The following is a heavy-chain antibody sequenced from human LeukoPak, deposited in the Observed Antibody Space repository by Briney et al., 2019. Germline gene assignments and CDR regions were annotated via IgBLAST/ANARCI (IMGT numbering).Heavy chain of an antibody. Sequence: KPGESLKISCKGSGYSLITYWIGWVRQMPGKGLEWMGIIYPGDSDTRYSPSFQGQVTISADKSISTAYLQWSSLKASDTAMYYCARHGTSITARPPYYYYYMDVWGKGTTVTVSS. J-gene: IGHJ6*03. D-gene: IGHD6-6*01. V-gene: IGHV5-51*01. CDR3: ARHGTSITARPPYYYYYMDV. CDR2: IYPGDSDT. CDR1: GYSLITYW.